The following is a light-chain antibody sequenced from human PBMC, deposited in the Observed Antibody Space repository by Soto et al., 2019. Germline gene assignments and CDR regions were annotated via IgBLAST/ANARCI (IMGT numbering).Light chain of an antibody. Sequence: EIVVTPSPGTMSLSPGERATLSCMASESVSSIFLAWYQQQPDQAPRLLVYGASSRATVIPDRVSGSGSGKEFTLSISRLEPEDFAVSYGQQYGCSPTTFRQGTKVEVK. CDR2: GAS. J-gene: IGKJ1*01. CDR1: ESVSSIF. CDR3: QQYGCSPTT. V-gene: IGKV3-20*01.